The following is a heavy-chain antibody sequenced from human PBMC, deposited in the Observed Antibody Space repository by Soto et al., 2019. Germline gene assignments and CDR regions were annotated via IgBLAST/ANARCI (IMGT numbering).Heavy chain of an antibody. CDR2: IYYSGST. Sequence: SETLSLTCTVSGGSISSYYWSWIRQPPGKGLEWIGYIYYSGSTNYNPSLKSRVTISVDTSKNQFSLKLSSVTAADTAVYYCAGGFYDYGDYFDYWGQGTLVPVSS. V-gene: IGHV4-59*08. D-gene: IGHD4-17*01. J-gene: IGHJ4*02. CDR1: GGSISSYY. CDR3: AGGFYDYGDYFDY.